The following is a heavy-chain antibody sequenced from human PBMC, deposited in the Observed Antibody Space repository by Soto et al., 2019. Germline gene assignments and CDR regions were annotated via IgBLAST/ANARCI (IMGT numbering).Heavy chain of an antibody. D-gene: IGHD2-2*02. CDR3: VTPACDATSCYTYDY. V-gene: IGHV3-23*01. J-gene: IGHJ4*02. CDR1: GFTFSSYA. Sequence: GGSLRLSCAASGFTFSSYAMSWVRQAPGKGLEWVSAISGSGGSTYYADSVKGRFTISRDNAKNSVYLQMNSLRVEDTALYYCVTPACDATSCYTYDYWGQGTLVTVSS. CDR2: ISGSGGST.